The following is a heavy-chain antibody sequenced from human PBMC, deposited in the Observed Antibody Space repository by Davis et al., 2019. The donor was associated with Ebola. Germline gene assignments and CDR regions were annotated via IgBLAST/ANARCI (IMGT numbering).Heavy chain of an antibody. V-gene: IGHV3-30*02. D-gene: IGHD4-17*01. CDR1: GFTFSSYG. Sequence: GESLKISCAASGFTFSSYGMHWVRQAPGKGLEWVAVIWYDGSNKYYADSVKGRFTISRDNSKNTLYLQMNSLRAEDTAVYYCTGTVTGSSDYWGQGTLVTVSS. CDR3: TGTVTGSSDY. J-gene: IGHJ4*02. CDR2: IWYDGSNK.